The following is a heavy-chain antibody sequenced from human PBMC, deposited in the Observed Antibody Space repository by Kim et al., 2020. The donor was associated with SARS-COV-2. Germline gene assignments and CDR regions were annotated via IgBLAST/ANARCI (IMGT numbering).Heavy chain of an antibody. CDR1: GFTFSDYY. Sequence: GGSLRLSCAASGFTFSDYYMSWIRQAPGKGLEWVSYISSSSSYTNYADSVKGRFTISSDNAKNTLHLQMNSLRAEDTAVYYCARGGVLRYFDCLFFTYWGQGTLVTVSS. D-gene: IGHD3-9*01. V-gene: IGHV3-11*06. CDR2: ISSSSSYT. J-gene: IGHJ4*02. CDR3: ARGGVLRYFDCLFFTY.